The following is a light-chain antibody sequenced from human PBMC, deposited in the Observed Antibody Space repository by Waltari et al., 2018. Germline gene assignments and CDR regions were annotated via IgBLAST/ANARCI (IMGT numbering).Light chain of an antibody. CDR3: QQYYEWQT. Sequence: EIVMTQSPAVLSVSPGQRATLPCRASETFTRHLAWYQQKPGQAPRLLIYDVSTRAAGIPARFSGSGSETEFTLTVTSLQSEDCAVYYCQQYYEWQTFGPGTKVEIK. V-gene: IGKV3D-15*01. J-gene: IGKJ1*01. CDR1: ETFTRH. CDR2: DVS.